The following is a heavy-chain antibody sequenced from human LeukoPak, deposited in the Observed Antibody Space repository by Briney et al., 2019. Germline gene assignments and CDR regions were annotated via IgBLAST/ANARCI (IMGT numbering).Heavy chain of an antibody. CDR1: GDSISNYY. CDR2: VYYSGST. J-gene: IGHJ4*02. V-gene: IGHV4-59*08. CDR3: ARQQNGDSFDY. Sequence: PSETLSLTCTVSGDSISNYYWNWIRQPPGKGLEWIGYVYYSGSTNYNPSLKSRVTISVDTSKNQFSLKLSSVTAADTAVYYCARQQNGDSFDYWGQGTLVTVSS. D-gene: IGHD2-21*01.